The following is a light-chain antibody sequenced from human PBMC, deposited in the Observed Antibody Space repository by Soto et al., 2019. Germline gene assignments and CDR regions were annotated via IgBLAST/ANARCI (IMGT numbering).Light chain of an antibody. Sequence: DIQMTQSPSSLSASVGDRVTITCQASQDISNYLNWYQQKPGKAPKLLIYDASNLETGVPSRFSGSGSGTDFPFTISSLQPEDIATYYGQHYDNLPRYTCGQGTKLEIK. CDR1: QDISNY. V-gene: IGKV1-33*01. CDR2: DAS. J-gene: IGKJ2*01. CDR3: QHYDNLPRYT.